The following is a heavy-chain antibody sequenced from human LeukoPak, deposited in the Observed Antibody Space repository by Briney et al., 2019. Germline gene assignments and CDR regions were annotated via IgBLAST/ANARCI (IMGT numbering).Heavy chain of an antibody. CDR1: GFTFDDYV. Sequence: GGSLRLSCAASGFTFDDYVMSWVRQAPGKGLEWVSGIYWNGGSTGYADSVKGRFTISRDNAKNSLYLQMNSLRAEDTALYHCARVDRHCSSTSCYVRNWFDPWGQGTLVTVSS. V-gene: IGHV3-20*01. D-gene: IGHD2-2*01. CDR2: IYWNGGST. J-gene: IGHJ5*02. CDR3: ARVDRHCSSTSCYVRNWFDP.